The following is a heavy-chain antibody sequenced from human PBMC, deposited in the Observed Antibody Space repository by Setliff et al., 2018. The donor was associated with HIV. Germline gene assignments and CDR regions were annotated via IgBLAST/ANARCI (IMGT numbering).Heavy chain of an antibody. CDR1: GYTFSRYA. Sequence: GASVKVSCKASGYTFSRYAMHWVRQAPGQGLEWMGWINPNNGDTNYAQKFQGRVTMTRDTSISTAYMELSSLKSDDTAVYYCARGRGVGGVVITGGLDVWGKGTTVTVSS. CDR2: INPNNGDT. V-gene: IGHV1-2*02. J-gene: IGHJ6*04. CDR3: ARGRGVGGVVITGGLDV. D-gene: IGHD3-10*01.